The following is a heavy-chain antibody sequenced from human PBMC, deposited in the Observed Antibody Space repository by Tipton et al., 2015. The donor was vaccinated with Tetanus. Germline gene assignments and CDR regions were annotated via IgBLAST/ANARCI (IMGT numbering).Heavy chain of an antibody. Sequence: TLSLTCSVSGGSLFSGSFYWAWIRQPPGKGLEWIGNIYYNANTYYLSSLKSRVTISADTSKNQFSLSLRSVTAADTAVYYCARQADNLYDPWGQGPLVSVSS. CDR1: GGSLFSGSFY. CDR3: ARQADNLYDP. V-gene: IGHV4-39*01. J-gene: IGHJ5*02. D-gene: IGHD6-25*01. CDR2: IYYNANT.